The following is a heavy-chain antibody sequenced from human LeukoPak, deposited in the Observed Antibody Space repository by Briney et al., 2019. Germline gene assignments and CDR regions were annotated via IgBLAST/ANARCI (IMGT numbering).Heavy chain of an antibody. J-gene: IGHJ4*02. D-gene: IGHD2-15*01. V-gene: IGHV3-30-3*01. CDR2: ISYDGSNK. Sequence: GRSLRLSCAASGFTFTSYAMHWVRQAPGKGLEWVAVISYDGSNKYYTDSVKGRFTNSRDNSKNTLYLQMNSLRAEDTAVYYCAREGGYCSGGSCYGGYFDYWGQGTLVTVSS. CDR3: AREGGYCSGGSCYGGYFDY. CDR1: GFTFTSYA.